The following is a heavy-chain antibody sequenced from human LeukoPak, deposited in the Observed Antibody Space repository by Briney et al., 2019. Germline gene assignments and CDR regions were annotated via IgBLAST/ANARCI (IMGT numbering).Heavy chain of an antibody. Sequence: PGGSLRLSCAASGFTFSSYGMHWVRQAPGKGQEWVEVISYDGSNNYYADSVKGRFTISRDNSKNTLYLQMNSLRAEDTAVYYCAKGPPGYLEYFQHWGQGALVTVSS. D-gene: IGHD5-18*01. CDR1: GFTFSSYG. V-gene: IGHV3-30*18. CDR3: AKGPPGYLEYFQH. CDR2: ISYDGSNN. J-gene: IGHJ1*01.